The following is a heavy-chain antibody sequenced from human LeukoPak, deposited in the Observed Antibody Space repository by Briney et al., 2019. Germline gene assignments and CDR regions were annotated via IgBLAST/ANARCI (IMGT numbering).Heavy chain of an antibody. J-gene: IGHJ5*02. CDR2: INHSGST. CDR1: GGSFSGYY. D-gene: IGHD5-12*01. CDR3: ARGRKWLRLNHWFDP. V-gene: IGHV4-34*01. Sequence: PSETLSLTCAVYGGSFSGYYWSWIRQPPGKGLEWIGEINHSGSTNYNPSLKSRVTISVDTSKNQFSLKLSSVTAADTAVYYCARGRKWLRLNHWFDPWGQGTLVTVSS.